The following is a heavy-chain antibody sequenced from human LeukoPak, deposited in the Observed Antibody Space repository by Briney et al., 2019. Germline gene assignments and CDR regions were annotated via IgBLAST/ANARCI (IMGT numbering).Heavy chain of an antibody. Sequence: GGSLRLSCAASGFTFSNYNMNWVRQAPGKGLEWVSCFGTSSSYIYYADSVKGRFTISRDNAKNSLYLQMNSLRAEDTAVYYCASIRGVDDYGDYVDYYYYMDVWGKGTTVTVSS. CDR2: FGTSSSYI. V-gene: IGHV3-21*06. D-gene: IGHD4-17*01. CDR1: GFTFSNYN. CDR3: ASIRGVDDYGDYVDYYYYMDV. J-gene: IGHJ6*03.